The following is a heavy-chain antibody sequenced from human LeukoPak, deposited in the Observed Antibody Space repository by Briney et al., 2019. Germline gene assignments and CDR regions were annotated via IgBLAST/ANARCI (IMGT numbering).Heavy chain of an antibody. CDR1: GYIFTSYG. CDR2: ISANNGHT. V-gene: IGHV1-18*01. J-gene: IGHJ4*02. CDR3: ARDKRHYRYYESDEYYFNFEY. D-gene: IGHD3-22*01. Sequence: ASVKVSCKASGYIFTSYGLSWVRQAPGQGLEWMGWISANNGHTHYAQKFQGRLTITRDMSTRTVDMELRSLRSDDTAVYYCARDKRHYRYYESDEYYFNFEYWGQGTLVTVSS.